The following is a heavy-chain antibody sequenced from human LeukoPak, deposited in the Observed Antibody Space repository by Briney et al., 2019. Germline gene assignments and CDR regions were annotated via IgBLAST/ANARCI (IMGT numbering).Heavy chain of an antibody. Sequence: GGSLRLSCAASGFTFSSYAMGWVRQAPGKGLEWVSAISGSGGSTYYADSVKGRFTISRDNSKNTLYLQMNSLRAEDTAVYYCAKVGYSSGWFDYWGQGTLVTVSS. CDR3: AKVGYSSGWFDY. D-gene: IGHD6-19*01. CDR2: ISGSGGST. V-gene: IGHV3-23*01. CDR1: GFTFSSYA. J-gene: IGHJ4*02.